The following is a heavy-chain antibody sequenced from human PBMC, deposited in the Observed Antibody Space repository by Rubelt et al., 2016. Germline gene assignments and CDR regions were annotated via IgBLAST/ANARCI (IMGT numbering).Heavy chain of an antibody. V-gene: IGHV5-10-1*01. J-gene: IGHJ4*02. CDR2: IDPSDSYT. CDR3: ARRLPSSQAPHYYFDY. D-gene: IGHD2-2*01. CDR1: GYSFTSYW. Sequence: EVQLVQSGAEVKKPGESLRISCKGSGYSFTSYWISWVRQMPGKGLEWMGKIDPSDSYTNYSPSFQGHVTISADKSITTAYLQWSSLKASDTAMYYCARRLPSSQAPHYYFDYWGQGTLVTVSS.